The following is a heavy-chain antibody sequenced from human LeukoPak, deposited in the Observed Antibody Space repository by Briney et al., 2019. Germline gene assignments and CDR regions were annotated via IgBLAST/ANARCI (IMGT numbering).Heavy chain of an antibody. V-gene: IGHV1-46*01. CDR1: GYTFTSYY. J-gene: IGHJ5*02. D-gene: IGHD6-19*01. CDR2: INPSGGST. CDR3: ATGYPLAVGGS. Sequence: ASVKVSCKASGYTFTSYYMHWVRQAPGQGLEWMGIINPSGGSTSYAQKFQGRVTMTRDTSTSTAYMELSSLRSEDTAVYYCATGYPLAVGGSWGQGTLVTVSS.